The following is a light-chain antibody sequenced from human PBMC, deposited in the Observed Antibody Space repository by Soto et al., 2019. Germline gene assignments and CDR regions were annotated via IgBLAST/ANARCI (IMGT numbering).Light chain of an antibody. CDR3: QHYETHYPT. Sequence: DIQMTQSPSTLSASIGDSVTISCRASQSISRWMAWYQQKPGKAPKLLIYDASILESGVPSRFSGSGSGTDFSLSISSLRPDDFATYYCQHYETHYPTFGQGTRVEIK. CDR1: QSISRW. V-gene: IGKV1-5*01. CDR2: DAS. J-gene: IGKJ1*01.